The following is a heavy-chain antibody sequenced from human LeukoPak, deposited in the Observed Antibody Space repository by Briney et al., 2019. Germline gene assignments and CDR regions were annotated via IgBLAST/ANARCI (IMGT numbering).Heavy chain of an antibody. CDR3: ARVGYA. D-gene: IGHD2-15*01. CDR1: GGPISSYY. V-gene: IGHV4-59*01. J-gene: IGHJ4*01. CDR2: IYYSGST. Sequence: SETLSLTCTVSGGPISSYYWSWIRQPPGKGLEWIGYIYYSGSTKYNPSLKSRVTISIDTPKNQFSRKLSSVTAVDTAVYYCARVGYAWGQGTLVTVSS.